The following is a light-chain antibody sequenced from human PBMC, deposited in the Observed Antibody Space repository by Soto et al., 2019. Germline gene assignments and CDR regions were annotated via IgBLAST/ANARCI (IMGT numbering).Light chain of an antibody. CDR1: QSISSY. CDR2: AAS. CDR3: QQSLTSPWT. Sequence: DIPMTQSPPSLSASVGDRVTLTCRASQSISSYLNWYQQKPGKAPELLIYAASSLQTGVPSRFSGSGTGTDFTLTIGSLQPEDFATYYCQQSLTSPWTFGQGTKVEI. V-gene: IGKV1-39*01. J-gene: IGKJ1*01.